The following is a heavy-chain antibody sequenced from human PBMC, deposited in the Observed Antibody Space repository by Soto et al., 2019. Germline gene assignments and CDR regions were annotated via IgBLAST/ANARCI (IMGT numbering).Heavy chain of an antibody. CDR3: VCFTIFGVVITDGDYWFDP. D-gene: IGHD3-3*01. CDR2: IYYSGST. CDR1: GGSISSSSYY. V-gene: IGHV4-39*01. J-gene: IGHJ5*02. Sequence: PSETLSLTCTVSGGSISSSSYYWGWIRQPPGKGLEWIGSIYYSGSTYYNPSLKSRVTISVDTSKNQFSLKLSSVTAADTAVYYCVCFTIFGVVITDGDYWFDPWGQGTLVTVSS.